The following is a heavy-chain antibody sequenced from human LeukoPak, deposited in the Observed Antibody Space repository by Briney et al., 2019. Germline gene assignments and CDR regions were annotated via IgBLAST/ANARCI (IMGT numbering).Heavy chain of an antibody. CDR3: AGDFGIAEVY. V-gene: IGHV3-23*01. Sequence: GGSLRLSCATSGFIFNYYAMSWVRQAPGKGLEWVSGISGSDGSTYYADSVKGRFSISRDNAKNTLYLQMNSLRAEDTAVYYCAGDFGIAEVYWGQGTLVTVSS. J-gene: IGHJ4*02. CDR2: ISGSDGST. D-gene: IGHD6-13*01. CDR1: GFIFNYYA.